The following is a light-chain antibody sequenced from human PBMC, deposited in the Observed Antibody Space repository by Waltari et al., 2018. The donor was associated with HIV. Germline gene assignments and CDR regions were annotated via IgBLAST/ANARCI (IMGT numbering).Light chain of an antibody. Sequence: QSAPTQPASVSGSPGQSITISCPGTSSDIGYYDPVSWYQQHPGKAPKLMIYEVNNRPSGISNRFSGSKSGNTASLTISGRQAEDEADYYCSSHTTSSTLYVFGTGTKVTVL. CDR1: SSDIGYYDP. J-gene: IGLJ1*01. V-gene: IGLV2-14*01. CDR2: EVN. CDR3: SSHTTSSTLYV.